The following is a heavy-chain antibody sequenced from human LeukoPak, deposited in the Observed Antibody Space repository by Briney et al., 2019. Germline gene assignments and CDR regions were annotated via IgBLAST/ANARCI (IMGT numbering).Heavy chain of an antibody. D-gene: IGHD3-10*01. CDR3: AGASSDDTTMATPFAY. CDR2: ITPIFGTA. Sequence: SVKVSCKASGGTFSKYGINWVRQAPGQGLEWMGGITPIFGTAKYLQKFQGRVTITADESTSTAYMELCRLRFEDTAIYYCAGASSDDTTMATPFAYWGQGTLVTVSS. CDR1: GGTFSKYG. J-gene: IGHJ4*02. V-gene: IGHV1-69*13.